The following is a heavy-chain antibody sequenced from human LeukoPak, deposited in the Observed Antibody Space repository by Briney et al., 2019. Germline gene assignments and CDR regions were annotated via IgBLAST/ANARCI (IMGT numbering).Heavy chain of an antibody. CDR3: ASTERCSTTCPLDY. CDR2: INHSGST. J-gene: IGHJ4*02. CDR1: GGSFRGYY. V-gene: IGHV4-34*01. D-gene: IGHD2-2*01. Sequence: RASETLSLTCAVYGGSFRGYYWSWIPQPPGKGLEWIGEINHSGSTNCNPSLKSRVTISLDTSMKKFSLKLNSVTAADTAVYYCASTERCSTTCPLDYWGQGTLVTVSS.